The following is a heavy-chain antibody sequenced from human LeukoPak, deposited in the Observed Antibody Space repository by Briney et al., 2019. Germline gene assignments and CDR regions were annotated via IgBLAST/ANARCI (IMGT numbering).Heavy chain of an antibody. D-gene: IGHD6-19*01. CDR1: GFTVSSNS. CDR2: IYRGGTT. Sequence: GGSLRLSCAASGFTVSSNSMTWVRQAPGKGLEWVSVIYRGGTTKYADSVKGRFTISRDNSKNTLYLQMSSLRAEDTAVYYCARDRSSGWLWGVGLDVWGQGTTVTVSS. V-gene: IGHV3-66*01. CDR3: ARDRSSGWLWGVGLDV. J-gene: IGHJ6*02.